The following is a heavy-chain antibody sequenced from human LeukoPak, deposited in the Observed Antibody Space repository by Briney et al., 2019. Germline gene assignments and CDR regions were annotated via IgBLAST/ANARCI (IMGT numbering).Heavy chain of an antibody. J-gene: IGHJ6*02. V-gene: IGHV3-30*03. CDR2: ISYDGSNK. D-gene: IGHD3-3*01. CDR1: GFTFSSYG. CDR3: ARESQPQWLLSHYYYYYGMDV. Sequence: PGRSLRLSCAASGFTFSSYGMHWVRQAPGKGLEWVAVISYDGSNKYYADSVKGRFTISRDNSKNTLYLQMNSLRADDTAVYYCARESQPQWLLSHYYYYYGMDVWGQGTTVTVSS.